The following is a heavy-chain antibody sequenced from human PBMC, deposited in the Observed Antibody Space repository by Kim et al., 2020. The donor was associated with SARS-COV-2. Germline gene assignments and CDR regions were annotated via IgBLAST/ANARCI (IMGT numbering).Heavy chain of an antibody. V-gene: IGHV3-30-3*01. Sequence: GGSLRLSCAASGFTFSSYAMHWVRQAPGKGLEWVAVISYDGSNKYYADSVKGRFTISRDNSKNTLYLQMNSLRAEDTAVYYCARGGGGVAAMRLFWYFDLWGRGTLVTVSS. CDR3: ARGGGGVAAMRLFWYFDL. J-gene: IGHJ2*01. CDR2: ISYDGSNK. CDR1: GFTFSSYA. D-gene: IGHD2-15*01.